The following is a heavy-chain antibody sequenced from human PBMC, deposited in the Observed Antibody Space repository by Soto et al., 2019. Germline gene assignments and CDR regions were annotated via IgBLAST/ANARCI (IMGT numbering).Heavy chain of an antibody. V-gene: IGHV3-66*01. CDR1: GGTGNSNR. CDR3: AKSKELGVSAPDH. J-gene: IGHJ4*02. Sequence: SGGSLRLSCAALGGTGNSNRMSWVRQAPGKGLEWVSVIYTGDSTYYVDSVKDRFTISRDSSKNTLYLQMNSLRVEDTAVYYCAKSKELGVSAPDHWGQGTLVTVS. CDR2: IYTGDST. D-gene: IGHD1-26*01.